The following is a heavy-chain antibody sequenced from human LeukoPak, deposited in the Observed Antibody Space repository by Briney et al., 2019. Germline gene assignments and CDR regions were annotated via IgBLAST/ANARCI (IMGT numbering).Heavy chain of an antibody. CDR3: AELGITMIGGV. Sequence: PGGSLRLSCAASGYTFNIHGMNWVRQAPGKGPEWVSGIGPSGDKTYYADSVKGRFTISRDNSENTVYLQMNSLRAEDTAVYYCAELGITMIGGVWGKGTTVTISS. CDR1: GYTFNIHG. J-gene: IGHJ6*04. D-gene: IGHD3-10*02. CDR2: IGPSGDKT. V-gene: IGHV3-23*01.